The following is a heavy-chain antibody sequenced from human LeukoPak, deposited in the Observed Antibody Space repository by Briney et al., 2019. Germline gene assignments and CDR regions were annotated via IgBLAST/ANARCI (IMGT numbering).Heavy chain of an antibody. J-gene: IGHJ6*03. D-gene: IGHD4-11*01. CDR1: GYTFTGYY. Sequence: ASVKVSCTASGYTFTGYYMHWVRQAPGQGLEWMGWINPNSGGTNYAQKFQGRVTMTRDTSISTAYMELSRLRSDDTAVYYCARDHTVSPLLYYYYYYMDVWGKGTTVTVSS. CDR2: INPNSGGT. CDR3: ARDHTVSPLLYYYYYYMDV. V-gene: IGHV1-2*02.